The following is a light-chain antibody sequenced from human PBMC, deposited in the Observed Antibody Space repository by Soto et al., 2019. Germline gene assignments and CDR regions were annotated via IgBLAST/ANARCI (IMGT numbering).Light chain of an antibody. V-gene: IGLV3-21*04. J-gene: IGLJ2*01. CDR3: RVWDSSSDQVV. Sequence: VLTQPPSVSVAPGKTARITCGGNNIGSKSVHWYQQKPGQAPVLVIYYDSDRPSGIPERFSGSNSGNTATLTISRVEAGDEADYYCRVWDSSSDQVVFGGGTKLTVL. CDR1: NIGSKS. CDR2: YDS.